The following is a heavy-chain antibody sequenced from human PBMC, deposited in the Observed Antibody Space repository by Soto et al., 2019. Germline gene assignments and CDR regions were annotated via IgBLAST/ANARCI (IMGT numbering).Heavy chain of an antibody. CDR3: AAGSSWKLGY. CDR2: INSEGSST. J-gene: IGHJ4*02. D-gene: IGHD6-13*01. Sequence: EVQLVESGGVLVQPGGSLRLSCAASGFTFSRYWMHWVRQGPGKGLVCIARINSEGSSTDYADSVKGRFTISRDNAKNTLYLQMKSLRVEDTAVYYCAAGSSWKLGYWGQGTLVTASS. CDR1: GFTFSRYW. V-gene: IGHV3-74*01.